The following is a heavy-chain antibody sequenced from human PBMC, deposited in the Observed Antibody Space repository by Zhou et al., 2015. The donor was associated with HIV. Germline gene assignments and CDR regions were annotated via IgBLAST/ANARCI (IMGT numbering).Heavy chain of an antibody. CDR1: GGTFRTFV. Sequence: QVQLVQSGAEVKKPGSSVKVSCKASGGTFRTFVISWVRQAPGEGLEWMGGIIPMFGTANYAQKFQGRVTITADESTSTAYMELSSLRSEDTAVYYCARSPGGVVVVAATYYFDYWGQGTLVTVSS. D-gene: IGHD2-15*01. CDR3: ARSPGGVVVVAATYYFDY. J-gene: IGHJ4*02. CDR2: IIPMFGTA. V-gene: IGHV1-69*01.